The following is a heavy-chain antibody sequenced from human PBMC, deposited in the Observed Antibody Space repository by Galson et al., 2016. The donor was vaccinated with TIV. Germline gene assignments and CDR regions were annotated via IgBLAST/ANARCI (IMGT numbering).Heavy chain of an antibody. CDR1: GGSISHYY. J-gene: IGHJ4*02. CDR3: ARDSEHGYSYGY. D-gene: IGHD5-18*01. CDR2: IYHTGST. Sequence: SETLSLTCTVSGGSISHYYWTWIRQTPGKGLEWIGSIYHTGSTYYNPPLKSRVTISVDTSQNHFSLKLSSVTAADTAVYYCARDSEHGYSYGYWGQGTLVTVTS. V-gene: IGHV4-38-2*02.